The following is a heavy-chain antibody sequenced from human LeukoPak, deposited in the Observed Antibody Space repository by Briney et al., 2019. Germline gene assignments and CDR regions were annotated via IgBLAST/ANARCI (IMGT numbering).Heavy chain of an antibody. CDR2: IKQDESEK. D-gene: IGHD5-12*01. V-gene: IGHV3-7*05. CDR3: ARDGYSGYHWLN. J-gene: IGHJ4*02. Sequence: GGSLRLSCAASGFTFSSYWMSWVRQAPGKGLEWVANIKQDESEKYYVHSVEGRFTISRDNSENTLHLQMNNLRAEDTAVYYCARDGYSGYHWLNWGQGTLVTVSS. CDR1: GFTFSSYW.